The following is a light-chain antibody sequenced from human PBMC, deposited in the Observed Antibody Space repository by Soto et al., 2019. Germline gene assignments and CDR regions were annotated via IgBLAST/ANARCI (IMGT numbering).Light chain of an antibody. CDR1: QSINSR. J-gene: IGKJ1*01. CDR3: QQYNSYSWT. V-gene: IGKV1-5*03. Sequence: DIQMTQSPSTLSASVGDRVTITCRASQSINSRLAWYQQKPGKAPKLLIYKASSLESGVPSRFSGSGSGTEFTLSISSLQPDDFATYYCQQYNSYSWTFGQGTKVEIK. CDR2: KAS.